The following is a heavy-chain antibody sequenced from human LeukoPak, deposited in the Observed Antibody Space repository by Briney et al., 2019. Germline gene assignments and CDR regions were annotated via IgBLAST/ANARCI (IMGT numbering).Heavy chain of an antibody. D-gene: IGHD3-10*01. V-gene: IGHV4-34*01. Sequence: SETLSLTCAVYGGSFSGYYWSWTRQPPGKGREWIGEINHSGSTNYNPSLKSRVTISVDTSKNQFSLKLSSVTAADTAVYYCANSPKRLYYGSGSYSYYYYGMDVWGKGTTVTVSS. CDR1: GGSFSGYY. CDR2: INHSGST. CDR3: ANSPKRLYYGSGSYSYYYYGMDV. J-gene: IGHJ6*04.